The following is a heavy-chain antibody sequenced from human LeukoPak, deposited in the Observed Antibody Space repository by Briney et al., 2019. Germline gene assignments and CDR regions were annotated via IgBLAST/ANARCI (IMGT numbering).Heavy chain of an antibody. Sequence: GGSLRLSCAASGFTFNTYAMNWVRQAPGKGLEWVAVISYDGSNKYYADSVKGRFTISRDNSKNTLYLQMNSLRAEDTAVYYCAKEDYGGNSFSYYYYYGMDVWGQGTTVTVSS. CDR2: ISYDGSNK. J-gene: IGHJ6*02. V-gene: IGHV3-30*18. CDR1: GFTFNTYA. CDR3: AKEDYGGNSFSYYYYYGMDV. D-gene: IGHD4-23*01.